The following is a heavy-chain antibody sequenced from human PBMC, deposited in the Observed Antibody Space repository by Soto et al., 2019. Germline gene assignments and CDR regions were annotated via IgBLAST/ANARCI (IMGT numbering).Heavy chain of an antibody. CDR1: GDSVSSNSAA. D-gene: IGHD1-7*01. CDR3: AGTTSHQWYYMDV. Sequence: QVQLQESGPGLVKPSQTLSLTCAISGDSVSSNSAAWNWIRLSPSRGLEWLARTYSRSRWYNDYAVYVRSRITVNPDKSKNQFSLQLTSVTPEDTAVYYCAGTTSHQWYYMDVWGKGTTVTVSS. V-gene: IGHV6-1*01. J-gene: IGHJ6*03. CDR2: TYSRSRWYN.